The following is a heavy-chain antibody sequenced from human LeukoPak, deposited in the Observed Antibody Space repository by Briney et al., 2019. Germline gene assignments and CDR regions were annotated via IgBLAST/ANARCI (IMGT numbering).Heavy chain of an antibody. CDR3: ARGVTIFGVVTQRRGSYYYYYYMDV. CDR1: IDSFSNYH. Sequence: SETLSLTCAVYIDSFSNYHWNWIRQTPAKGMEWIGEVNESGGTNISPSLRSRVILSVDLSKNQFYLKMSSVTAAYTAVYYCARGVTIFGVVTQRRGSYYYYYYMDVWGKGTTVTVSS. D-gene: IGHD3-3*01. V-gene: IGHV4-34*01. CDR2: VNESGGT. J-gene: IGHJ6*03.